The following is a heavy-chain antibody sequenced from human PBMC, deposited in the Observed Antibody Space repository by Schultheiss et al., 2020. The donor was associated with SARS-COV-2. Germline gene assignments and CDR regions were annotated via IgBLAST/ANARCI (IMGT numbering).Heavy chain of an antibody. Sequence: SETLSLTCAVYGGSFSGYYWSWIRQPPGKGLEWIGEINHSGSTNYNPSLKSRVTISVDTSKNQFSLKLSSVTAADTAVYYCARNLRITIFGVVGAADYWGQGTLVTVSS. CDR2: INHSGST. D-gene: IGHD3-3*01. J-gene: IGHJ4*02. V-gene: IGHV4-34*01. CDR3: ARNLRITIFGVVGAADY. CDR1: GGSFSGYY.